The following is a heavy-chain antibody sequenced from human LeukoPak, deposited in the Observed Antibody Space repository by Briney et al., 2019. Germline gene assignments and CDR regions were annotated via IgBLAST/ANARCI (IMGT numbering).Heavy chain of an antibody. Sequence: KNGESLKISCKGSGYSFTSYWIGWVRQMPGKGLEWMGIIYPGDSDTRYSPSFQGQVTISADKSISTAYPQWSSLKASDTAMYYCARQPITIFGVVIYGDTFDIWGQGTMVTVSS. V-gene: IGHV5-51*01. CDR1: GYSFTSYW. CDR3: ARQPITIFGVVIYGDTFDI. J-gene: IGHJ3*02. CDR2: IYPGDSDT. D-gene: IGHD3-3*01.